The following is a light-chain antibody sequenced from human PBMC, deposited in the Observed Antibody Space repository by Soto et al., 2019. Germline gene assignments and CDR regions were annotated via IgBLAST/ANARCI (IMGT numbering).Light chain of an antibody. V-gene: IGKV3-20*01. CDR1: QSVDSRY. Sequence: EIVLTQYPVTLSLSPGERATLSCRASQSVDSRYFAWYQQKLGQAPRLLIYGSSNRATGIPDRFSGSGSGTDFTLTISRLEPEDFAVYHCQQYENSVPLTFGGGTKVDIK. J-gene: IGKJ4*01. CDR2: GSS. CDR3: QQYENSVPLT.